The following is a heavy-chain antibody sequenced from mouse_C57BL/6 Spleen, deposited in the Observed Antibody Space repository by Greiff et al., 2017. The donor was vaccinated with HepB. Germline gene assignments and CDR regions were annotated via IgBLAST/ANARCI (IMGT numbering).Heavy chain of an antibody. Sequence: QVQLKQSGPELVKPGASVKISCKASGYAFSSSWMNWVKQRPGKGLEWIGRIYPGDGDTNYNGKFKGKATLTADISSSTAYMQLSSLTSEDSAVYFCATGPYWYFDVWGTGTTVTVSS. V-gene: IGHV1-82*01. J-gene: IGHJ1*03. CDR3: ATGPYWYFDV. CDR1: GYAFSSSW. CDR2: IYPGDGDT.